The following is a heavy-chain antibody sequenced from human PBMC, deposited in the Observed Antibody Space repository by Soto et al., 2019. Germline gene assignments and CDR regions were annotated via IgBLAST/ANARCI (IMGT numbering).Heavy chain of an antibody. Sequence: GGSLRLSCAASGFTFSDYYMSWIRQAPGKXLEWVSYISSSGSTIYYADSVKGRFTISRDNAKNSLYLQMNSLRAEDTAVYYCARAIYCSGGSCPDCYGMDVWGQGTTVTVSS. V-gene: IGHV3-11*01. CDR2: ISSSGSTI. D-gene: IGHD2-15*01. CDR1: GFTFSDYY. CDR3: ARAIYCSGGSCPDCYGMDV. J-gene: IGHJ6*02.